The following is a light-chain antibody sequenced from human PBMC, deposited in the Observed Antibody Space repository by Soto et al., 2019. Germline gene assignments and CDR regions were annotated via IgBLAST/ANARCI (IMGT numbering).Light chain of an antibody. J-gene: IGLJ3*02. CDR1: SGSIASDY. CDR3: QSYDSNDQV. V-gene: IGLV6-57*04. CDR2: KDD. Sequence: NFMLTQPHSVSESPGKTVTISCTRSSGSIASDYVQWYQQRPSSAPSTVIYKDDQRPSGVPDRFSGAIDSSSNSASLTISGLQTEDEADYYCQSYDSNDQVFGGGTKLTVL.